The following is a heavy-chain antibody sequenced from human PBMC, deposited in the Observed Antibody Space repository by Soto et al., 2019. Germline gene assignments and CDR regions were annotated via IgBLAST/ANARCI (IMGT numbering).Heavy chain of an antibody. CDR1: GFPFSRYG. D-gene: IGHD1-1*01. CDR3: AKETIQVGGPNYFDY. Sequence: VQLVESGGGVVQPGRSLRLLCEASGFPFSRYGRHWVRQAPGMGREWVAVISWDGLAQYYGDSVRGRFTIYRDNSQSTLYLQMNSLRTEDTAIYYCAKETIQVGGPNYFDYWGQGVLVTVSS. CDR2: ISWDGLAQ. V-gene: IGHV3-30*18. J-gene: IGHJ4*02.